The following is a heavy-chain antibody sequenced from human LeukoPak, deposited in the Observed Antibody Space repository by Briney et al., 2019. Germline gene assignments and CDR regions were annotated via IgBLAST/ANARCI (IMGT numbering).Heavy chain of an antibody. CDR3: AKDIRAAGRGAFDI. Sequence: GGSLRLSCAASGFTFDDYAMHWVRQAPGKGLEWVSGISWNSGSIGYADSVKGRFTISRDNAKNSLYLQMNSLRAEDMALYYCAKDIRAAGRGAFDIWGQGTMVTVSS. J-gene: IGHJ3*02. D-gene: IGHD6-13*01. V-gene: IGHV3-9*03. CDR2: ISWNSGSI. CDR1: GFTFDDYA.